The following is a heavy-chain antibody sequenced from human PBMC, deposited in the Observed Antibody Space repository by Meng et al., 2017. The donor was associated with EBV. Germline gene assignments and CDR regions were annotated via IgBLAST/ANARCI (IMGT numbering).Heavy chain of an antibody. D-gene: IGHD6-19*01. CDR3: ARVGIAVAGTGDY. J-gene: IGHJ4*02. V-gene: IGHV1-2*06. CDR1: GYTFTGYY. Sequence: QVQPVQSGAEVKKPGASVKASCKASGYTFTGYYMHWVRQAPGQGLEWMGRINPNSGGTNYAQKFQGRVTMTRDTSISAAYMELSRLRSDDTAVYYCARVGIAVAGTGDYWGQGTLVTVSS. CDR2: INPNSGGT.